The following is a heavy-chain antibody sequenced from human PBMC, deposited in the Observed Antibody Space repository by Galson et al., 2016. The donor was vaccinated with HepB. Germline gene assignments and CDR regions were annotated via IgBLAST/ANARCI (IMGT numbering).Heavy chain of an antibody. J-gene: IGHJ4*02. Sequence: SLRLSCAASGFIFEDHGMSWVRLVPGKGLEWVSGISWIGGSAIYADSVKGRFTISRDSAKNSLYLQMNSLRAEDTALYYCTRNQGSGGGSCYDNWGQGTLVTVSS. D-gene: IGHD2-15*01. CDR3: TRNQGSGGGSCYDN. CDR1: GFIFEDHG. CDR2: ISWIGGSA. V-gene: IGHV3-20*04.